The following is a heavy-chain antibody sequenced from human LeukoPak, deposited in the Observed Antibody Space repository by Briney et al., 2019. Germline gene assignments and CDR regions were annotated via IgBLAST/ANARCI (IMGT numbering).Heavy chain of an antibody. CDR2: TRNKANSYTT. CDR1: GFTFSDYY. D-gene: IGHD3-22*01. J-gene: IGHJ4*02. Sequence: PGGSLRLSCAASGFTFSDYYMDWVRHAPGKGLEWVGRTRNKANSYTTEYAASVKGRFTISRDDSKNSLYLQMNSLKTEDTAVYYCARAKRQSGYYFDYWGQGTLVTVSS. V-gene: IGHV3-72*01. CDR3: ARAKRQSGYYFDY.